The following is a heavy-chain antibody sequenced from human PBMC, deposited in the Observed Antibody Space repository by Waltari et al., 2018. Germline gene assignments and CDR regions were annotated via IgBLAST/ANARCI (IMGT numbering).Heavy chain of an antibody. CDR2: INQSGST. CDR3: ARRCITMVRGVIIKNWFDP. Sequence: QVQLQQWGAGLLKPSETLSLTCAVYGGSFSGYYWSWIRQPPGKGLEWIGEINQSGSTNYNPSLKSLVTISVDTSKNQFSLKLSSVTAADTAVYYCARRCITMVRGVIIKNWFDPWGQGTLVTVSS. CDR1: GGSFSGYY. V-gene: IGHV4-34*01. J-gene: IGHJ5*02. D-gene: IGHD3-10*01.